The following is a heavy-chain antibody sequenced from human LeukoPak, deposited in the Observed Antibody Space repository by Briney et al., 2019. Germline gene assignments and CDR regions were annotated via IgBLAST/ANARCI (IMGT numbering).Heavy chain of an antibody. CDR2: IYDTGSK. Sequence: GGSLRLSCAASGFIVSGNHMSWVRQAPGKGLEWVSVIYDTGSKYSTDSVKGRFTISRDTDKNTLSLQMNSLSAADTAVYYCATGAGPLDYYYYMDVWRTGAAVTISS. CDR1: GFIVSGNH. J-gene: IGHJ6*03. CDR3: ATGAGPLDYYYYMDV. D-gene: IGHD7-27*01. V-gene: IGHV3-66*01.